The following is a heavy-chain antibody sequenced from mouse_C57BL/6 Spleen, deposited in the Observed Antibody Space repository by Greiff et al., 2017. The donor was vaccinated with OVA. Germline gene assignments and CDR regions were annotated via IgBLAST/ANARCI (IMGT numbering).Heavy chain of an antibody. Sequence: VKLMESGPGLVAPSQSLSITCTVSGFSLTSYAISWVRQPPGKGLEWLGVIWTGGGSNYNSALKSRLSISKDNSKSQVFLKMNSLQTDDTATYYYARKRGRDSSGTEYAMDYWGQGTSLTVSS. CDR3: ARKRGRDSSGTEYAMDY. J-gene: IGHJ4*01. CDR1: GFSLTSYA. V-gene: IGHV2-9-1*01. D-gene: IGHD3-2*02. CDR2: IWTGGGS.